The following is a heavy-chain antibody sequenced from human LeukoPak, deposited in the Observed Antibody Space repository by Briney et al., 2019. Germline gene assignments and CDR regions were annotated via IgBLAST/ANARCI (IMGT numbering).Heavy chain of an antibody. CDR2: ISAYNGNT. J-gene: IGHJ4*02. CDR3: ARDSRIAAAGTSVDY. D-gene: IGHD6-13*01. Sequence: GASVKVSCKASGYTFTSYGISWVRQAPGQGLEWMGWISAYNGNTNYAQKLQGRVTMTTDTSTSTAYMELRSLRSDDTAVYYCARDSRIAAAGTSVDYWGQGTLVTVSS. CDR1: GYTFTSYG. V-gene: IGHV1-18*01.